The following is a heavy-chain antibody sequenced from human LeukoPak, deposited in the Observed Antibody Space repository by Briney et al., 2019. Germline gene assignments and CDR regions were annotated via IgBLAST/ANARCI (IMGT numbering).Heavy chain of an antibody. Sequence: PSETLSLTCSVSGGSISSYYWSWIRQPPGKGLEWIGYIYYTGSTNYNSSLTSRVNISVDTSKNQFSLNLTSVTAADTAVYYCARWGSIAVARFDYWGQGTLVTVSS. CDR3: ARWGSIAVARFDY. J-gene: IGHJ4*02. V-gene: IGHV4-59*01. CDR2: IYYTGST. D-gene: IGHD6-6*01. CDR1: GGSISSYY.